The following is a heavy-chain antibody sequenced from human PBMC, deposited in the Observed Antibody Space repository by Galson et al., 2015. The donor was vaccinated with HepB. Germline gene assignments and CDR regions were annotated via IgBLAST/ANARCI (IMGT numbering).Heavy chain of an antibody. J-gene: IGHJ4*02. CDR2: ISGGGDFI. CDR1: GFTFSTYS. CDR3: ARDLPYCSSTSCYGGIDS. V-gene: IGHV3-21*01. D-gene: IGHD2-2*01. Sequence: SLRLSCAASGFTFSTYSMNWVRQAPGKGLEWVSSISGGGDFIYYADSVRGRFTISRDNAKSSLYLQMNSLRAEDTAVFYCARDLPYCSSTSCYGGIDSWGQGTLVTVSS.